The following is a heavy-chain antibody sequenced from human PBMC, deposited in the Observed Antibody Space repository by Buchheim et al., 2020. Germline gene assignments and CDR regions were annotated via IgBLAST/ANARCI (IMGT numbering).Heavy chain of an antibody. CDR3: ARHFPSSGWDEYYYGMDV. J-gene: IGHJ6*02. D-gene: IGHD6-19*01. V-gene: IGHV5-10-1*03. Sequence: EVQLVQSGAEVKKPGESLRISCKGPGYNFNSYWISWVRQMPGKGLEWMGRIDPSDSYISYSPSFQGHVTISADKSITTAYLQWSSLKASDTATYYCARHFPSSGWDEYYYGMDVWGQGTT. CDR1: GYNFNSYW. CDR2: IDPSDSYI.